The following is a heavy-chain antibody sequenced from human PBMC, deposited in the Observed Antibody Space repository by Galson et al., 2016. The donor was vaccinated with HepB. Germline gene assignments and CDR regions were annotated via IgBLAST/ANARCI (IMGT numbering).Heavy chain of an antibody. Sequence: SETLSLTCAVFGGSFSGYDWTWIRQPPGKGLEWIGEINNSGSTNYNPSLKSRVTISVDTSKTQFSLKLSSVTAADTAVYYCARYVGARSPTTPASFDYWGQGTLVTVSS. V-gene: IGHV4-34*01. D-gene: IGHD1-26*01. CDR1: GGSFSGYD. CDR2: INNSGST. CDR3: ARYVGARSPTTPASFDY. J-gene: IGHJ4*02.